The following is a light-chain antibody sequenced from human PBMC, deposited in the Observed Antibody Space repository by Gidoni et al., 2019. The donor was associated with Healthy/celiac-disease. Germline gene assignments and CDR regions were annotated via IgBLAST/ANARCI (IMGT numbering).Light chain of an antibody. J-gene: IGKJ2*01. CDR2: TAS. CDR3: QQSYSTPRT. CDR1: QSISSY. Sequence: IQMTQPPSSLSASVGDRVTITCRASQSISSYLNWYQQKPGKAPKLLIYTASSLQSGVPSRFSGSGSGTDFTLTITSLQPDDFATYYCQQSYSTPRTFGQGTKLEIK. V-gene: IGKV1-39*01.